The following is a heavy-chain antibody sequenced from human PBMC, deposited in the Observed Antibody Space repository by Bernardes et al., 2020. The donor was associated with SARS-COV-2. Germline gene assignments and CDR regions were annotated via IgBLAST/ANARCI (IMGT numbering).Heavy chain of an antibody. V-gene: IGHV5-51*01. CDR1: GYSFTSYW. Sequence: GESLKISCKGSGYSFTSYWIGWVRQMLGKGLEWMGIIYPGDSDTRYSPSFQGQVTISADKSISTAYLQWSSLKASDTAMYYCARQGGYYDSSGYYAKTFDYWGQGTLVTVSS. J-gene: IGHJ4*02. D-gene: IGHD3-22*01. CDR3: ARQGGYYDSSGYYAKTFDY. CDR2: IYPGDSDT.